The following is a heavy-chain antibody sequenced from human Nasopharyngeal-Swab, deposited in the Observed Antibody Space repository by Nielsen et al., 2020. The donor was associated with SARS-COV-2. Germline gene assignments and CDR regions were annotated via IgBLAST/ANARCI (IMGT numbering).Heavy chain of an antibody. CDR2: ISSSSSYI. J-gene: IGHJ5*02. Sequence: GGSLRLSCAASGFTFSSYSMNWVRQAPGKGLEWVSSISSSSSYIYYADSVKGRFTISRDNAKNSLYLQMNSLRAEDTAVYYCASDIQARFLEWLPTPFDPWGQGTLVTVSS. CDR1: GFTFSSYS. CDR3: ASDIQARFLEWLPTPFDP. D-gene: IGHD3-3*01. V-gene: IGHV3-21*01.